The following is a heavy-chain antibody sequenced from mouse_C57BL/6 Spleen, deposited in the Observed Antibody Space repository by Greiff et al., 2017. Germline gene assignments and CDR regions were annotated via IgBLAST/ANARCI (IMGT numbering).Heavy chain of an antibody. CDR1: GYTFTDHT. CDR3: AIPDYYGSEGDARDY. Sequence: QVQLQQSDAELVQPGASVKISCMVSGYTFTDHTIHWMKQRPEQGLEWIGHIYPRDGSTKYHEKFKGKATLTADKSSSTGDMQLNSLTSEDAAVYYCAIPDYYGSEGDARDYWGQGTSVTVSS. D-gene: IGHD1-1*01. CDR2: IYPRDGST. J-gene: IGHJ4*01. V-gene: IGHV1-78*01.